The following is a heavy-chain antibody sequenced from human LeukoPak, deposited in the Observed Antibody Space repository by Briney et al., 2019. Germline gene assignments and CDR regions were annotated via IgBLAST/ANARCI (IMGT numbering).Heavy chain of an antibody. Sequence: ASVKVSCKASGYIFTGYYLHWVRQAPGQGHEWMGWINPDTGSTNYAQNFQGRVTMTRDTSITTAYMELSSLRSDDTAVYYCARRYCGITSCYYFDYWGQGTLVTVSS. V-gene: IGHV1-2*02. CDR3: ARRYCGITSCYYFDY. CDR2: INPDTGST. CDR1: GYIFTGYY. J-gene: IGHJ4*02. D-gene: IGHD2-2*01.